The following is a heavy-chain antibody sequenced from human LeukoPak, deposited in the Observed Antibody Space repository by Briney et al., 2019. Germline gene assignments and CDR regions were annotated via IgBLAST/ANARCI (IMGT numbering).Heavy chain of an antibody. CDR3: TTDRRIFGVVTSFDY. CDR1: GFTFSNAW. V-gene: IGHV3-15*01. Sequence: GGSLRLSCAASGFTFSNAWMSWVRQAPGKGLEWVGRIKSKTDGGTTDHAAPVKGRFTISRDDSKNTLYLQMNSLKTEDTAVYYCTTDRRIFGVVTSFDYWGQGTLVTVSS. CDR2: IKSKTDGGTT. D-gene: IGHD3-3*01. J-gene: IGHJ4*02.